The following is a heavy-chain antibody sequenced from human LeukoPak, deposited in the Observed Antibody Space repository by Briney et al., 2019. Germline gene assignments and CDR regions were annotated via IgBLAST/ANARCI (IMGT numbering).Heavy chain of an antibody. D-gene: IGHD5-18*01. CDR1: GYTFTSYG. CDR2: ISAYNGNT. V-gene: IGHV1-18*01. Sequence: ASVKVSCKASGYTFTSYGISWVRQAPGQGLEWMGWISAYNGNTNYAQKLQGRVTMTTDTSTSTAYMELRSLGSDDTAVYYCARSPPLDTASYFDYWGQGTLVTVSS. CDR3: ARSPPLDTASYFDY. J-gene: IGHJ4*02.